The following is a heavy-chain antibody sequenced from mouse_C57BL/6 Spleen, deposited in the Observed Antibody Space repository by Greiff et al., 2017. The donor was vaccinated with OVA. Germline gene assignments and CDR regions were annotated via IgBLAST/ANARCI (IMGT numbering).Heavy chain of an antibody. Sequence: QVQLQQPGAELVMPGASVKLSCKASGYTFTSYWMHWVKQRPGQGLEWIGELDPSDSYTNYNQKFKGKSTLTVDKSSSTAYMQLSSLTSEDSAVYYCARSDYGSSYDYWGQGTLVTVSA. CDR3: ARSDYGSSYDY. J-gene: IGHJ3*01. CDR1: GYTFTSYW. CDR2: LDPSDSYT. V-gene: IGHV1-69*01. D-gene: IGHD1-1*01.